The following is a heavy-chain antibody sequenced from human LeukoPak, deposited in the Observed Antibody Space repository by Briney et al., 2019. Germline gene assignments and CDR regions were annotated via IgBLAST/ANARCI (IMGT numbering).Heavy chain of an antibody. Sequence: SETLSLTCTVSGGSISSSSYYWGWISQPPGRGLEWIVSIYYSGSTYYNPSLKGRVTISVNTAKNQFALKLSSVTAADTAVYYCARAPRIVPYDFWSCYYLDYWGQGTLLTVSS. CDR1: GGSISSSSYY. CDR2: IYYSGST. V-gene: IGHV4-39*01. D-gene: IGHD3-3*01. CDR3: ARAPRIVPYDFWSCYYLDY. J-gene: IGHJ4*02.